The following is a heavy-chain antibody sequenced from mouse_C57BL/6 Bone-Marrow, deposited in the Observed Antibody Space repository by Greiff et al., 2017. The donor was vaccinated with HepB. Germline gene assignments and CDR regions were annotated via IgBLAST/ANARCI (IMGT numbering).Heavy chain of an antibody. D-gene: IGHD1-1*01. CDR1: GYAFSSSW. J-gene: IGHJ2*01. Sequence: QVHVKQSGPELVKPGASVKISCKASGYAFSSSWMNWVKQRPGKGLEWIGRIYPGDGDTNYNGKFKGKATLTADKSSSTAYMQLSSLTSEDSAVYFCARRALYYYGSSYYFDYWGQGTTLTVSS. CDR2: IYPGDGDT. V-gene: IGHV1-82*01. CDR3: ARRALYYYGSSYYFDY.